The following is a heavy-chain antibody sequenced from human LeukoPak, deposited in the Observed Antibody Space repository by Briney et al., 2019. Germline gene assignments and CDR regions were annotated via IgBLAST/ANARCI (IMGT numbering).Heavy chain of an antibody. Sequence: ASVKVSCKASGYTFTDYYIYWVRQAPGQGLEWMGWITPNSGGTNYAQKFQGRVTMTRDTSISTAYMELSSLRSEDTAVYYCARDGGVRGFDYWGQGTLVTVSS. D-gene: IGHD2-8*02. CDR3: ARDGGVRGFDY. CDR2: ITPNSGGT. CDR1: GYTFTDYY. J-gene: IGHJ4*02. V-gene: IGHV1-2*02.